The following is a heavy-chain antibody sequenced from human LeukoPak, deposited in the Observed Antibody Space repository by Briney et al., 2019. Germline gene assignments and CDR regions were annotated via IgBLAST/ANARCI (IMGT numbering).Heavy chain of an antibody. Sequence: GGSLRLSCAASGFIFSGYGMHWVRQAPGKGLEWVAIISHDGSNKNYADSVKGRFTISRDNSQNTLYLQMNSLRAEDTAVYYCAKDRIYYYFYHVMDVWGQGTTVTVSS. CDR3: AKDRIYYYFYHVMDV. CDR1: GFIFSGYG. J-gene: IGHJ6*02. CDR2: ISHDGSNK. V-gene: IGHV3-30*18.